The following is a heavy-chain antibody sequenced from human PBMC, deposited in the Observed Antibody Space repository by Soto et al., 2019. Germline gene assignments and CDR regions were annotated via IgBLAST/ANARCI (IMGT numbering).Heavy chain of an antibody. D-gene: IGHD6-19*01. J-gene: IGHJ5*02. Sequence: QVQLQESGPGLVKPSETLSLTCTVSGGSVSSGSYYWSWIRQPPGKGLEWIGYIYYSESTNYNPSLKSRVTISVDTSKNQFSLKLSSVTAADTAVYYCAIAVAGINWFDPWGQGTLVTVSS. CDR3: AIAVAGINWFDP. CDR2: IYYSEST. V-gene: IGHV4-61*01. CDR1: GGSVSSGSYY.